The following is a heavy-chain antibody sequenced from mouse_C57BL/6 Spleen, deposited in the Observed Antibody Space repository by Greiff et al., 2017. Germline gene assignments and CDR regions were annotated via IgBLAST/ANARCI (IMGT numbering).Heavy chain of an antibody. Sequence: QVQLQQPGAELVRPGSSVKLSCKASGYTFTSYWMHWVKQRPIQGLEWIGNIDPSDSETHYNQKFKDKATLTVDKSSSTAYMQLSSLTSEDSAVDYCARPHYYGSSYWYFDVWGTGTTVTVSS. J-gene: IGHJ1*03. D-gene: IGHD1-1*01. V-gene: IGHV1-52*01. CDR3: ARPHYYGSSYWYFDV. CDR1: GYTFTSYW. CDR2: IDPSDSET.